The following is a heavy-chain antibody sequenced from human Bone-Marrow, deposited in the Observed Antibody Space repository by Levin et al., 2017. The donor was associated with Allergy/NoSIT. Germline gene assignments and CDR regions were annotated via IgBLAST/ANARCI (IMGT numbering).Heavy chain of an antibody. D-gene: IGHD3-22*01. CDR3: ARRDYNTEFFDY. CDR2: VYPGDSDT. J-gene: IGHJ4*02. CDR1: GYSFTTYW. Sequence: GESLKISCKGSGYSFTTYWIAWVRQMPGKGLEWMGIVYPGDSDTRYSPSFQGQVTISADKSLNTAYLQWSSLKASDTAIYYCARRDYNTEFFDYWGQGTLVTVSS. V-gene: IGHV5-51*01.